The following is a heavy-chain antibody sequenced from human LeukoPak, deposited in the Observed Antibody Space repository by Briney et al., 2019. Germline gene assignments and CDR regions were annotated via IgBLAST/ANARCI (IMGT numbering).Heavy chain of an antibody. CDR3: ARRAGAYSHPYDY. V-gene: IGHV3-23*01. D-gene: IGHD4/OR15-4a*01. CDR1: GFTLSSYA. J-gene: IGHJ4*02. Sequence: GGSLRLSCAASGFTLSSYAMSWVRQAPGKGLEWVSATSSSDAGTYYAASVRGRFTVSRDNSKNTLYLQMNSLRAEDTAVYYCARRAGAYSHPYDYWGQGTLVTVSS. CDR2: TSSSDAGT.